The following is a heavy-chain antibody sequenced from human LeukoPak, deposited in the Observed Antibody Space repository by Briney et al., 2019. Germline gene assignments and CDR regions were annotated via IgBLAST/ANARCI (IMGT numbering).Heavy chain of an antibody. J-gene: IGHJ4*02. CDR3: ARGSRDGYNP. D-gene: IGHD5-12*01. CDR1: GFTFSSYW. CDR2: INWNGGST. V-gene: IGHV3-20*01. Sequence: GGSLRLSCAASGFTFSSYWMHWVRQAPGKGLEWVSGINWNGGSTGYADSVKGRFTISRDNAKNSLYLQMNSLRAEDTALYHCARGSRDGYNPWGQGTLVTVSS.